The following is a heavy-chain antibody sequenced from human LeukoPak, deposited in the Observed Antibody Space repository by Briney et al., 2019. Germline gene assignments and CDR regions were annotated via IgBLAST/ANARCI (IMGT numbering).Heavy chain of an antibody. J-gene: IGHJ4*02. CDR1: GYTFTSYG. CDR3: ARDGRRITIFGVVMREHGYNTNTRNFDY. Sequence: ASVKVSCKASGYTFTSYGISWVRQAPGQGLEWMGWISAYNGNTNYAQKLQGRVTMTTDTSTSTAYMELRSLRSDDTAVHYCARDGRRITIFGVVMREHGYNTNTRNFDYWGQGTLVTVSS. CDR2: ISAYNGNT. D-gene: IGHD3-3*01. V-gene: IGHV1-18*01.